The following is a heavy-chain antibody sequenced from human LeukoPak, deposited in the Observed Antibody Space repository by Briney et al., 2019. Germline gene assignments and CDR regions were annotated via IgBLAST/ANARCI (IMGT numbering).Heavy chain of an antibody. CDR3: ARVAGYSSSRARVSEY. J-gene: IGHJ4*02. CDR2: ISYDGSNK. Sequence: PGGSLRLSCAASGFTFSSYGMHWVRQAPGKGLEWVAVISYDGSNKYYADSVKGRFTISRDNSKNTLYPQMNSLRAEDTAVYYCARVAGYSSSRARVSEYWGQGTLVTVSS. V-gene: IGHV3-30*03. D-gene: IGHD6-13*01. CDR1: GFTFSSYG.